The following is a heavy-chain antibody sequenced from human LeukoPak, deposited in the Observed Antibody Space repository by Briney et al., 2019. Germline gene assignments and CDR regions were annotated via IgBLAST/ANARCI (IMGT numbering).Heavy chain of an antibody. CDR1: GGSISNNRYY. CDR2: VYDSGST. J-gene: IGHJ5*02. CDR3: VRHTNYYGSGIDP. Sequence: SETLSLTCTVSGGSISNNRYYWGRLRQPPGKGLEWIGSVYDSGSTYYNPSLKSRVTISVDTSKNQFSLRLTSVTAADTAVYYCVRHTNYYGSGIDPWGQGTLVTVSS. D-gene: IGHD3-10*01. V-gene: IGHV4-39*01.